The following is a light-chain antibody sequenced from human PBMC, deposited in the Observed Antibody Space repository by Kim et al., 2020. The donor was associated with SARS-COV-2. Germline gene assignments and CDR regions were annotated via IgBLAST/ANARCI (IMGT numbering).Light chain of an antibody. CDR3: QQYNNWPET. V-gene: IGKV3D-15*01. J-gene: IGKJ1*01. CDR2: GAS. CDR1: QSVSSN. Sequence: VSPGERASPAGRASQSVSSNFAWYQQKPGQAPRLLIYGASTRATGIPARFSGSGSGTEFTLTISSLQSEDFAVYYCQQYNNWPETFGQGTKVDIK.